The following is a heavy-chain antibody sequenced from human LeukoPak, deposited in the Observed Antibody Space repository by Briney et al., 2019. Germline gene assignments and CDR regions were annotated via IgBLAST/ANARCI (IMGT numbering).Heavy chain of an antibody. CDR1: GYTFTSYA. CDR3: ARGNIITMVVTAEPPQEFDY. J-gene: IGHJ4*02. V-gene: IGHV7-4-1*02. Sequence: ASVKVSCKASGYTFTSYAMNWVRQAPGQGLEWMGWINTNTGNPTYAQGFTGRFVFSLDTSVSTAYLQISSLKAEDTAVYYCARGNIITMVVTAEPPQEFDYRGQGTLVTVSS. D-gene: IGHD2-21*02. CDR2: INTNTGNP.